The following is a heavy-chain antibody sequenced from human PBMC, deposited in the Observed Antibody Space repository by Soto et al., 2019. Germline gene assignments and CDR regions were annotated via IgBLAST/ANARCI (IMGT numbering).Heavy chain of an antibody. CDR1: GFAFSGYT. J-gene: IGHJ5*02. CDR3: VRSWTHGIGAS. CDR2: ISRDSSYV. V-gene: IGHV3-21*02. D-gene: IGHD3-10*01. Sequence: EVQLVESGGGLVKPGGSLRVSCAASGFAFSGYTMNWVRLAPGRGLEWVAAISRDSSYVYYANSLKGRFTISRDNNKYSLFLQMSSLRAEDTGLYYCVRSWTHGIGASWGLGTRVTVSS.